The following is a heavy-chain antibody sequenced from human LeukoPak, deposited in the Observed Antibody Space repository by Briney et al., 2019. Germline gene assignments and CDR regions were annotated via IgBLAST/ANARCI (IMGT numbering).Heavy chain of an antibody. D-gene: IGHD2-8*01. CDR3: ARGITPQEMVYAIGWFDP. J-gene: IGHJ5*02. Sequence: SETLSLTCAVYGGSFSGYYWSWIRQPPGKGLEWIGEINHSGSTNYNPSLKSRVTISVDTSKNQFSLKLSSVTAADTAVYYCARGITPQEMVYAIGWFDPWGQGTLVTVSS. CDR1: GGSFSGYY. V-gene: IGHV4-34*01. CDR2: INHSGST.